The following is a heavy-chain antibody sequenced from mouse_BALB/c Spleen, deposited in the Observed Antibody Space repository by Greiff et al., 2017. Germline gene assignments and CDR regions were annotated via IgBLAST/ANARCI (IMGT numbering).Heavy chain of an antibody. CDR1: GFTFSSYT. V-gene: IGHV5-6-4*01. Sequence: EVQLVESGGGLVKPGGSLKLSCAASGFTFSSYTMSWVRQTPEKRLEWVATISSGGSYTYYPDSVKGRFTISRDNAKNTLYLQMSSLKSEDTAMYYCTRDQDSYAYWGQGTLVTVSA. CDR3: TRDQDSYAY. D-gene: IGHD3-2*02. J-gene: IGHJ3*01. CDR2: ISSGGSYT.